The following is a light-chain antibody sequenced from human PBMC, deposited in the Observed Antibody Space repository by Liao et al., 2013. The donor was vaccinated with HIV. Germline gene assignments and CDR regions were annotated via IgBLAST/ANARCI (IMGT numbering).Light chain of an antibody. CDR2: QDS. CDR1: KLGDKY. J-gene: IGLJ1*01. V-gene: IGLV3-1*01. CDR3: QVWDSSREV. Sequence: SYELTQPPSVSVSPGQTASITCSGDKLGDKYACWYQQKPGQSPVLVIYQDSKRPSGIPERLSGSNSGNTATLTISRVEAGDEADYYCQVWDSSREVFGTGTKVTVL.